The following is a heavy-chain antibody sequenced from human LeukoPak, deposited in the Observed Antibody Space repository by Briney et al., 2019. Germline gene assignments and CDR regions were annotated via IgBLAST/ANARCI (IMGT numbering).Heavy chain of an antibody. CDR1: GFTFSSYS. V-gene: IGHV3-21*01. Sequence: PGGSLRLSCAASGFTFSSYSMNWVHQAPGKGLEWVSSISSSSYIYYADSVKGRFTISRDNAKKSLYLQMNSLRAEDTAVYYCARVKDYYDSSGYSDYWGQGTLVTVSS. CDR2: ISSSSYI. CDR3: ARVKDYYDSSGYSDY. J-gene: IGHJ4*02. D-gene: IGHD3-22*01.